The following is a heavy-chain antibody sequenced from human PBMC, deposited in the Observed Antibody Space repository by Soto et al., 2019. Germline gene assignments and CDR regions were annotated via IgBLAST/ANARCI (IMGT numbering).Heavy chain of an antibody. J-gene: IGHJ4*02. CDR2: IYYSGST. D-gene: IGHD6-19*01. CDR3: ARQVGGWAPWYFDY. V-gene: IGHV4-59*08. CDR1: GGSISSYY. Sequence: QVQLQESGPGLVKPSETLSLTCTVSGGSISSYYWSWIRPPPGKGLEWIGYIYYSGSTNYNPSLKSRVTISVDTSKNQFSLKLSSVTAADTAVYYCARQVGGWAPWYFDYWGQGTLVTVSS.